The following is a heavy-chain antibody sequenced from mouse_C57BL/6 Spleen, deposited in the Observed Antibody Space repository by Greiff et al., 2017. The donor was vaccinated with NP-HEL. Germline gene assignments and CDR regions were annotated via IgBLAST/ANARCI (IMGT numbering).Heavy chain of an antibody. Sequence: DVRLVESGGGLVKPGGSLKLSCAASGFTFSSYTMSWVRQTPEKRLEWVATISGGGGNTYYPDSVKGRFTISRDNAKNTLYLQMSSLRSEATALYYCARQGIYDGYYDRFAYWGQGTLVTVSA. CDR2: ISGGGGNT. CDR1: GFTFSSYT. D-gene: IGHD2-3*01. CDR3: ARQGIYDGYYDRFAY. V-gene: IGHV5-9*01. J-gene: IGHJ3*01.